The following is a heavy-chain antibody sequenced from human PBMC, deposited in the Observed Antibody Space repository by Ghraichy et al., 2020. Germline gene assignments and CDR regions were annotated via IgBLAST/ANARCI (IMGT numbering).Heavy chain of an antibody. D-gene: IGHD3-16*01. J-gene: IGHJ4*02. Sequence: ESLNISCTVSGDSISSSIHSWDWIRQPPGKGLEWIGNMYYSGTAYYNLSLKSRVTIFLDTSKNQFSLNLSSVTATDTAVYYCARGGRGFDYWGQGTRVTVSS. CDR3: ARGGRGFDY. V-gene: IGHV4-39*01. CDR1: GDSISSSIHS. CDR2: MYYSGTA.